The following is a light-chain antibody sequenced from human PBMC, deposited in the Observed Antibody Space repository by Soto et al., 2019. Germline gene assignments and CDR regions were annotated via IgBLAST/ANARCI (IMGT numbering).Light chain of an antibody. Sequence: QSVLTQPPSVSGAPGQRVTISCTGGSSNIGSGYDVHWYQQLPGTAPKLLIYGNTNRPSGVPDRFSASTSATSASLAITGLQAEDEGDYYCSSYTCSSIVVFGGGTKVTVL. J-gene: IGLJ2*01. CDR1: SSNIGSGYD. V-gene: IGLV1-40*01. CDR3: SSYTCSSIVV. CDR2: GNT.